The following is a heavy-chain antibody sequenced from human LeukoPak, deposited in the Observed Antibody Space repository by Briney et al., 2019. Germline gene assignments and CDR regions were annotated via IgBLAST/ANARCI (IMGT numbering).Heavy chain of an antibody. J-gene: IGHJ4*02. CDR1: GGTFSSYA. V-gene: IGHV1-69*01. Sequence: ASVKVSCKASGGTFSSYAISWVRQAPGQGLEWMGGIIPIFGTANYAQKFQGRVTITADESTSTAYMELSSLRSEDTAVYYCARVGIAAAGTGSVMYRGFDYWGQGTLVTVSS. CDR2: IIPIFGTA. CDR3: ARVGIAAAGTGSVMYRGFDY. D-gene: IGHD6-13*01.